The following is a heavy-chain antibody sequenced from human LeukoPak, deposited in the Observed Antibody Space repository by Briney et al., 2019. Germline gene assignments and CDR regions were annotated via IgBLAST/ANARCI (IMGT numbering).Heavy chain of an antibody. CDR1: GGSISSGGYY. Sequence: PSETLSLTCTVSGGSISSGGYYWSWIRQPPGKGLEWIGYIYYSGSTNYNPSLKSRVTISVDTSKNQFSLKLSSVTAADTAVYYCARTQVDTAMEYYFDYWGQGTLVTVSS. D-gene: IGHD5-18*01. CDR3: ARTQVDTAMEYYFDY. J-gene: IGHJ4*02. V-gene: IGHV4-61*08. CDR2: IYYSGST.